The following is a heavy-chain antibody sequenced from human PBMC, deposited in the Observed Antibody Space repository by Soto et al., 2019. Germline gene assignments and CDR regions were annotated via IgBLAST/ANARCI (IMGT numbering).Heavy chain of an antibody. D-gene: IGHD2-15*01. CDR1: GFTFSDYY. V-gene: IGHV3-11*01. CDR3: ASMGGYCSGGSCHSTDAFDI. CDR2: ISSSGSTI. Sequence: QVQLVESGGGLVKPGGSLRLSCAASGFTFSDYYMSWICQAPGKGLEWVSYISSSGSTIYYADSVKGRFTISRDNAKNSLYLQMNSLRAEDTAVYYCASMGGYCSGGSCHSTDAFDIWGQGTMVTVSS. J-gene: IGHJ3*02.